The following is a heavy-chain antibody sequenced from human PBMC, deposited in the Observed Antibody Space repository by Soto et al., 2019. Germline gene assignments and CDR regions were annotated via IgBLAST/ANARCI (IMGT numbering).Heavy chain of an antibody. Sequence: QVQLQESGPGLVKPSETLSLTCSVSGGSISSDYWSWIRQPPGKGLEWIGYIYYNGSTNYHPSLKSRVSMSRDTSKNQFSLKVRSVTAADTAVYYCARQSRSGQSPYYFYGVDVWGQGTTVTVSS. J-gene: IGHJ6*02. CDR1: GGSISSDY. CDR2: IYYNGST. D-gene: IGHD3-10*01. CDR3: ARQSRSGQSPYYFYGVDV. V-gene: IGHV4-59*08.